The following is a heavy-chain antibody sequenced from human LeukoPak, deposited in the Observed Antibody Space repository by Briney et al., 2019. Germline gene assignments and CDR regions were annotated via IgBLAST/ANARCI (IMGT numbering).Heavy chain of an antibody. CDR3: AAGTGDLPY. J-gene: IGHJ4*02. CDR1: GYTFTELS. V-gene: IGHV1-24*01. D-gene: IGHD7-27*01. CDR2: FDTEDGET. Sequence: ASVTVSCKVSGYTFTELSMHWVRQAPGQGLEWMGGFDTEDGETIYAQKFQGRVTMTEDTSTDTAYMELSSLRSEDTAVYYCAAGTGDLPYWGQGTLVTVSS.